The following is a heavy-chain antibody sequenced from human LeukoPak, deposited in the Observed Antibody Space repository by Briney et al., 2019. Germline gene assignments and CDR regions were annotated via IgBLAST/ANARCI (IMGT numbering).Heavy chain of an antibody. V-gene: IGHV3-48*02. CDR3: ARDLSSGYKSGEYLQD. CDR1: GFTFRAYA. CDR2: ISSSSSTI. D-gene: IGHD3-22*01. J-gene: IGHJ1*01. Sequence: PGGSLRLSCAASGFTFRAYAMNWVRQAPGKGLEWVSYISSSSSTIYYADSVKGRFTISRDNAKNSLYLQMSSLRDEDTALYYCARDLSSGYKSGEYLQDWGQGTLVTVSS.